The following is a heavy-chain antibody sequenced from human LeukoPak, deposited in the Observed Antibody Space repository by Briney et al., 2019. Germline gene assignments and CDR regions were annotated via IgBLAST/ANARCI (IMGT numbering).Heavy chain of an antibody. CDR1: GGSISSSSSY. CDR2: IDFSGSIDFSGST. V-gene: IGHV4-39*01. Sequence: SETLSLTCIVSGGSISSSSSYWDWIRQSPGKGLEWIGSIDFSGSIDFSGSTYYNPSLESRVTISADKSKNQFSLRLSAVTAADTAAYYCARHLVDIKTAMVRGLDYWGQGTLVTVSS. D-gene: IGHD5-18*01. J-gene: IGHJ4*02. CDR3: ARHLVDIKTAMVRGLDY.